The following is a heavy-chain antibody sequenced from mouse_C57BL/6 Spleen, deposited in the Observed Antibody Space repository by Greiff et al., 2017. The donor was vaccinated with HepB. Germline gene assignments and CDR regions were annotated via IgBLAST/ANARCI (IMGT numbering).Heavy chain of an antibody. CDR2: ISSGGDYI. CDR1: GFTFSSYA. Sequence: EVQVVESGEGLVKPGGSLKLSCAASGFTFSSYAMSWVRQTPEKRLEWVAYISSGGDYIYYADTVKGRFTISRDNARNTLYLQMSSLKSEDTAMYYCTRVASTVVSWYFDVWGTGTTVTVSS. D-gene: IGHD1-1*01. V-gene: IGHV5-9-1*02. J-gene: IGHJ1*03. CDR3: TRVASTVVSWYFDV.